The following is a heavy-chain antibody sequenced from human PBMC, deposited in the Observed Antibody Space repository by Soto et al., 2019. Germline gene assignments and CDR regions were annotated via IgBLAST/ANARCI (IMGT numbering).Heavy chain of an antibody. CDR2: IYYSGST. V-gene: IGHV4-59*01. CDR1: GGSISSYY. J-gene: IGHJ5*02. Sequence: SETLSLTCSVSGGSISSYYWSWIRQPPGKGLEWIGYIYYSGSTYYNPSLKSRVTMSVDTSRNQLSLQLNSVTAADTAVYYCARGSAGSGKNNWFDPWGQGTLVTVSS. CDR3: ARGSAGSGKNNWFDP. D-gene: IGHD3-10*01.